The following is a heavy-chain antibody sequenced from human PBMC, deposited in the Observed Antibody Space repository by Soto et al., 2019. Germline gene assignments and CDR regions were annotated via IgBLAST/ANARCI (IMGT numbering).Heavy chain of an antibody. V-gene: IGHV1-69*02. CDR2: IIPILGIA. Sequence: SVKASCKDSGGTYSSYTISWVRQSPGQGLEWIGRIIPILGIANYAQKFQGRVTITADKSTSTAYIELSSLRFEDTAVYYCARSDYGIYLYFDLWGRGTLVTVSS. CDR1: GGTYSSYT. CDR3: ARSDYGIYLYFDL. D-gene: IGHD3-16*01. J-gene: IGHJ2*01.